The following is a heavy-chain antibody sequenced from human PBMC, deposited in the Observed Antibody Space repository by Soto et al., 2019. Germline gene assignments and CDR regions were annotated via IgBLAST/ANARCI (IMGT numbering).Heavy chain of an antibody. J-gene: IGHJ4*02. V-gene: IGHV4-34*01. Sequence: PSETLSLTCAVYGGSFSGCYWSWIRQPPGKGLEWIGEINHSGSTNYNPSLKSRVTISVDTSKNQFSLKLSSVTAADTAVYYCARGRYSSGCSDYWGQGTLVTVSS. CDR1: GGSFSGCY. CDR2: INHSGST. CDR3: ARGRYSSGCSDY. D-gene: IGHD6-19*01.